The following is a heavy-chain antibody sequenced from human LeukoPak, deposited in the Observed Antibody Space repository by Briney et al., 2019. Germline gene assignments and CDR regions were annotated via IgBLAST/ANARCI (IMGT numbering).Heavy chain of an antibody. CDR2: ISAYNGNT. V-gene: IGHV1-18*01. Sequence: GSVQVSCQASGYTFTSYGISWVRQAPGQGLEWMGWISAYNGNTNYAQKLQGRVTMTTDTSTSTAYMELRSLRSDDTAVYYCARDSSSWYEFDYWGQGTLVTVSS. J-gene: IGHJ4*02. CDR1: GYTFTSYG. CDR3: ARDSSSWYEFDY. D-gene: IGHD6-13*01.